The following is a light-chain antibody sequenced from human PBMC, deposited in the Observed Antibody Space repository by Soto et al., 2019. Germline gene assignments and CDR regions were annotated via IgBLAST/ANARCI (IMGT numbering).Light chain of an antibody. Sequence: DIQMTQSPSSLSASVGDRVTITCQASQDISNYLNWYQQKPGKAPKLLIYDASNLETGVPSRFSGSGSWTDFTFTIRSLQPEDIATYYCQQYDNLLSITFGQGTRLEIK. CDR2: DAS. CDR1: QDISNY. J-gene: IGKJ5*01. V-gene: IGKV1-33*01. CDR3: QQYDNLLSIT.